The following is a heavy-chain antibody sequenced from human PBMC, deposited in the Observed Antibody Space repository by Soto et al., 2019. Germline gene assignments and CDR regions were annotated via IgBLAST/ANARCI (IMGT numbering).Heavy chain of an antibody. CDR1: GDSVSSNSAA. CDR2: TYYRSKWYN. CDR3: ARDGGYSYGWSYYGMDV. D-gene: IGHD5-18*01. Sequence: QALSVPCVISGDSVSSNSAACNLIRHSPSRGLEWLGRTYYRSKWYNDYAVSVKSRITINPDTSKNQFSLQLNSVTPEDTAVYYCARDGGYSYGWSYYGMDVWGQGTTVTVSS. J-gene: IGHJ6*02. V-gene: IGHV6-1*01.